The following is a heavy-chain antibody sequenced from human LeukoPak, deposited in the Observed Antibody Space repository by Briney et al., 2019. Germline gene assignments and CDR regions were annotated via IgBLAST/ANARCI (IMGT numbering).Heavy chain of an antibody. CDR1: GFTFSSYA. CDR2: ISGSGGST. Sequence: PGGSLRLSCAASGFTFSSYAMSWVRQAPGKGLEWVSAISGSGGSTYYADSVKGRFTISRDNSKNTLYLQMNSLSAEDTAVYYCAKGVVPAAMYNWFDPWGQGTLVTVSS. V-gene: IGHV3-23*01. D-gene: IGHD2-2*01. CDR3: AKGVVPAAMYNWFDP. J-gene: IGHJ5*02.